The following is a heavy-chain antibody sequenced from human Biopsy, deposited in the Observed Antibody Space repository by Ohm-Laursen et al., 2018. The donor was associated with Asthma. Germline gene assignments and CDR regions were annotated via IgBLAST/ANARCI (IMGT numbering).Heavy chain of an antibody. CDR2: INQDGNEI. CDR3: ARNRGREVFDY. V-gene: IGHV3-7*01. D-gene: IGHD3-10*01. J-gene: IGHJ4*02. Sequence: GSLRLSCAASGFMFRSFGVHWVRQAPGKGLEWVANINQDGNEINYMDSVKGRFTISRDNAKNSLYLQMNNLRVEDTAVYYCARNRGREVFDYWGQGTLVTVSS. CDR1: GFMFRSFG.